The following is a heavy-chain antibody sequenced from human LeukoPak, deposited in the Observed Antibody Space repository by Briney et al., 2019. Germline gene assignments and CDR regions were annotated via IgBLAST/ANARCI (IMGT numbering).Heavy chain of an antibody. D-gene: IGHD6-13*01. CDR2: IYYSGST. Sequence: SETLSLTCTVSGGSISSYYWSWIRQPPGKGLEWIGYIYYSGSTNYNPSLKSPVTISVDTSKNQFSLKLSSVTAADTAVYYCARFSRSWYGQLDYWGQGTLVTVSS. J-gene: IGHJ4*02. CDR3: ARFSRSWYGQLDY. V-gene: IGHV4-59*01. CDR1: GGSISSYY.